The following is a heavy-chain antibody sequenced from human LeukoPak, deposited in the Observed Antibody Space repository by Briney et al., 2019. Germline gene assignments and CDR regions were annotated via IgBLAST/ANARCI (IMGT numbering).Heavy chain of an antibody. CDR3: ARGHGGSYFGFSVDY. D-gene: IGHD1-26*01. J-gene: IGHJ4*02. Sequence: PGGSLRLSCEGSGFTFSNYWMGWVRQAPGKGLQWVANIKTDGSEKYYVDSVKGRFTISRDNAKNSLYLQMNSLRAEDTAVYYCARGHGGSYFGFSVDYWGQGTLVTVSS. V-gene: IGHV3-7*01. CDR1: GFTFSNYW. CDR2: IKTDGSEK.